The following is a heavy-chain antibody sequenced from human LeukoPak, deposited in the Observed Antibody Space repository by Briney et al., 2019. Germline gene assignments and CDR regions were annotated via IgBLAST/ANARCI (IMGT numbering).Heavy chain of an antibody. Sequence: GGSLRLSCAASGLTFSNYAMSWVRQAPGKGLEWVSGISGSGGSTYYADSVKGRFTISRDNSKNTLYLQMNSLGAEDTAVYYCGKDSIAAALDAFDIWGQGTMVTVSS. D-gene: IGHD6-13*01. V-gene: IGHV3-23*01. CDR2: ISGSGGST. J-gene: IGHJ3*02. CDR3: GKDSIAAALDAFDI. CDR1: GLTFSNYA.